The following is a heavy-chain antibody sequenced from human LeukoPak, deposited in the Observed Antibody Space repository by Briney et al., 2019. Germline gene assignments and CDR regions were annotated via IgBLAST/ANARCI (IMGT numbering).Heavy chain of an antibody. J-gene: IGHJ6*03. CDR2: ISSSGSTI. Sequence: GGSLRLSCAASGFTFSSYEMNWVRQAPGKGLEWVSYISSSGSTIYYADSVKGRFTISRDNSKNTLYLQMNSLRAEDTAVYYCAREVVGATNYYYYYMDVWGKGTTVTISS. CDR1: GFTFSSYE. V-gene: IGHV3-48*03. CDR3: AREVVGATNYYYYYMDV. D-gene: IGHD1-26*01.